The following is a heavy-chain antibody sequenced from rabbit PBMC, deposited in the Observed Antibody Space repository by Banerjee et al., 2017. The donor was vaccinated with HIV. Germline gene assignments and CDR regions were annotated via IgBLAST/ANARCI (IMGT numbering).Heavy chain of an antibody. Sequence: QSLEESGGDLVKPGASLTLTCTASGFSFSSSYYMCWVRQAPGKGLEWIACIHAGVSGSTYYASWAKGRFTISKTSSTTVTLQMTSLTAADTATYFCARDLAGVIGWNFNLWGPGTLVTVS. CDR3: ARDLAGVIGWNFNL. J-gene: IGHJ4*01. CDR2: IHAGVSGST. CDR1: GFSFSSSYY. D-gene: IGHD1-1*01. V-gene: IGHV1S40*01.